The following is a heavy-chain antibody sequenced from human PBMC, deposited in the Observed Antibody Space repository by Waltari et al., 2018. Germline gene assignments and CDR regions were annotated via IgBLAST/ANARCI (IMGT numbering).Heavy chain of an antibody. J-gene: IGHJ6*02. Sequence: EVQLVESGGGLVQPGGSLRLSCAASGFTLGPYGMTWVRQAPGKGLEWVANINQDGSDKNYVDSVKGRFTISRDNARNSLYLQMNSLRAEDTAVYYCARHNGNYYYAMDVWGQGTTVTVSS. CDR1: GFTLGPYG. V-gene: IGHV3-7*01. CDR2: INQDGSDK. D-gene: IGHD1-20*01. CDR3: ARHNGNYYYAMDV.